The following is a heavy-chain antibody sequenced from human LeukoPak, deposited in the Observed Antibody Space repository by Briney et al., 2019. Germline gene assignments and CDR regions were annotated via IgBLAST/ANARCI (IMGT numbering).Heavy chain of an antibody. CDR2: IYAGGNT. D-gene: IGHD6-13*01. J-gene: IGHJ5*02. CDR1: GFTFSSYW. CDR3: TRDRGATAGRGGWFDP. Sequence: GGSLRLSCAASGFTFSSYWMSWVRQAPGKGLEWVSVIYAGGNTYYADSAKGRFTISGDNPKNTVYLQMNSLRAEDTAVYYCTRDRGATAGRGGWFDPWGQGTVVTVSS. V-gene: IGHV3-53*01.